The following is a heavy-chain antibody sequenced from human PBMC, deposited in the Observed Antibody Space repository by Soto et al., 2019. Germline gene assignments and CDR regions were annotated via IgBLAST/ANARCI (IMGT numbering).Heavy chain of an antibody. Sequence: QVQLQESGPGLLKPSGTLSLTCAVYGGSISGSNWWSLGRQPPGKGLEWIGEIYHSGSTNYNPSRQSRVTIAVYKSKYQFSLKPISVTAADASVYSCARNYSINYYDSRGPFDYWGQGTLVTVSS. CDR2: IYHSGST. CDR1: GGSISGSNW. V-gene: IGHV4-4*02. CDR3: ARNYSINYYDSRGPFDY. J-gene: IGHJ4*02. D-gene: IGHD3-22*01.